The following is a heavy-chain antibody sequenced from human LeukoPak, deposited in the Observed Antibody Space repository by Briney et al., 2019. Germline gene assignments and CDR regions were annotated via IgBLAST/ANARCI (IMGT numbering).Heavy chain of an antibody. CDR2: INPNSGGT. J-gene: IGHJ5*02. D-gene: IGHD3-10*01. CDR3: ARTMVRGVTTPYNWFDP. V-gene: IGHV1-2*02. Sequence: GSVKVSCKASGYTFTGYYMHWVRQAPGQGVEGMGWINPNSGGTNYAQKFQGRVTMTRDTSISTAYMELSRLRSDDTAVYYCARTMVRGVTTPYNWFDPWSQGTLVTVSS. CDR1: GYTFTGYY.